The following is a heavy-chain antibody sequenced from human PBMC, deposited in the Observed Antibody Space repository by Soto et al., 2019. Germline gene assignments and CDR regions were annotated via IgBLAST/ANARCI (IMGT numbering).Heavy chain of an antibody. CDR2: VDNGGSPI. Sequence: EVQLVESGGGLVQPGGSLRLSCAASGFTFSIWGMNWVRQAPGKGLEWISYVDNGGSPIYYADSVKGRFTISRDNAKNSLYLQMNSLRVEDTAVYYCTKGNAFDPWGQGTLVTVSS. CDR1: GFTFSIWG. CDR3: TKGNAFDP. V-gene: IGHV3-48*01. J-gene: IGHJ5*02.